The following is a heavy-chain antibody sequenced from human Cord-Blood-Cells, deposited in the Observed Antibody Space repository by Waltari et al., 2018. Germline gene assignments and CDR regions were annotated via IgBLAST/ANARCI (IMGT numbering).Heavy chain of an antibody. CDR3: ARGPLPLWFMHNWFDP. CDR1: GGSFSGYY. V-gene: IGHV4-34*01. CDR2: NNHRRST. Sequence: QVQLQQWGAGLLKPSETLSLTCAVYGGSFSGYYWSWIRQLPGKGLEWIGENNHRRSTNYNPALKRRVTISVDTSKNQFALKLSSVTAADTAVYYCARGPLPLWFMHNWFDPWGQGTLVTVSS. D-gene: IGHD3-10*01. J-gene: IGHJ5*02.